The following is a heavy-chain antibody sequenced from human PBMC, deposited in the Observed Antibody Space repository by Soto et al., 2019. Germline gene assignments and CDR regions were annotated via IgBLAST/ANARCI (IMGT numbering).Heavy chain of an antibody. CDR1: GYSFTSYW. CDR2: IDPSDSYT. J-gene: IGHJ6*02. CDR3: ARHDILTGYHTEPYYYYYGMDV. D-gene: IGHD3-9*01. V-gene: IGHV5-10-1*01. Sequence: GESLKISCKGSGYSFTSYWISWVRQMPGKGLEWMGRIDPSDSYTNYSPSFQGHVTISADKSISTAYLQWSSLKASDTAMYYCARHDILTGYHTEPYYYYYGMDVWGQGTTVTVSS.